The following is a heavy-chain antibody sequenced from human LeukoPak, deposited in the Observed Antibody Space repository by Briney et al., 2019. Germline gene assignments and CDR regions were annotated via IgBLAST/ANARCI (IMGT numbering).Heavy chain of an antibody. CDR3: AKLPYISCSSSSCYRYYYFDY. Sequence: GGSLRLSCAPSGFTFSNYAMSWVRQAPGKGLEWVSVISGSGGSTFYADSVRGRFTISRDNSRNTLYLQMNSLRAEDTAVYYCAKLPYISCSSSSCYRYYYFDYWGQGTLVTVSS. V-gene: IGHV3-23*01. CDR2: ISGSGGST. D-gene: IGHD2-2*01. CDR1: GFTFSNYA. J-gene: IGHJ4*02.